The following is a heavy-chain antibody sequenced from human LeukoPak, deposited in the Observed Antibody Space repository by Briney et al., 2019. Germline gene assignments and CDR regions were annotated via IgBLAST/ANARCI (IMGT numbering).Heavy chain of an antibody. CDR1: GFTFSSYW. CDR2: ISSSSSYI. Sequence: GGSLRLSCAASGFTFSSYWMHWVRQAPGKGLEWVSSISSSSSYIYYADSVKGRFTISRDNAKNSLYLQMNSLRAEDTAVYYCARDGNYYYYMDVWGKGTTVTISS. J-gene: IGHJ6*03. D-gene: IGHD1-26*01. V-gene: IGHV3-21*01. CDR3: ARDGNYYYYMDV.